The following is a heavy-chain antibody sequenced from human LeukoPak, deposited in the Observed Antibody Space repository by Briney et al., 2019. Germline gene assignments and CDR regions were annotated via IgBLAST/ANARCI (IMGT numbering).Heavy chain of an antibody. Sequence: GGSLRLSCAASGFTFDDYAMHWVRQAPGKGLEWVSGISWNSGTIGYADSVKGRFTISGDNAKNPLYLQMNSLRAEDTALYYCAKGDSSGYYSDAFDIWGQGTMVTVSS. CDR1: GFTFDDYA. J-gene: IGHJ3*02. CDR3: AKGDSSGYYSDAFDI. D-gene: IGHD3-22*01. V-gene: IGHV3-9*01. CDR2: ISWNSGTI.